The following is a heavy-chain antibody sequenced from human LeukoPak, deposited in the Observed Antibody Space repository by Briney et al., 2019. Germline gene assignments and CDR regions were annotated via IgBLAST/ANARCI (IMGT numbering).Heavy chain of an antibody. CDR3: ARVTFYGGSLYYFDY. CDR2: INSGGSST. Sequence: HSGGSLRLSCAASGFTFSSYWMHWVRQAPWKGLVWVSRINSGGSSTSYADSVKGRFTISRDNAKNTLYLQMNSLRAEDTAVYYCARVTFYGGSLYYFDYWGQGTLVTVSS. CDR1: GFTFSSYW. D-gene: IGHD3-16*01. J-gene: IGHJ4*02. V-gene: IGHV3-74*01.